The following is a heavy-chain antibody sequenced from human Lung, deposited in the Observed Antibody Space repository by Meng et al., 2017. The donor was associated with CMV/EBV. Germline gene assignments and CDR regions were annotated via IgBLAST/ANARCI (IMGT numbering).Heavy chain of an antibody. V-gene: IGHV1-2*02. CDR2: INPNSGDT. CDR3: ARLDDYGDTSKFNV. Sequence: ASVKVSXKTFGYTFTGYYIHWVRQAPGPGLEWMGWINPNSGDTTDAQNFQGRVTMTRDTSITTAYMELSRLRSDDTAVYYCARLDDYGDTSKFNVWGQGTTVTVSS. D-gene: IGHD4-17*01. J-gene: IGHJ6*02. CDR1: GYTFTGYY.